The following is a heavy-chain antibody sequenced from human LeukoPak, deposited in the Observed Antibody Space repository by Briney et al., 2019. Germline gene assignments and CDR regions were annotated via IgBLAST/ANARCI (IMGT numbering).Heavy chain of an antibody. Sequence: PGGSLRLSCVVSGFTVSSNYMSWVRQAPGKGLEWVSIIYSGGYAYYADSVKGRFTISRDNSKNTLYLQMNSLRAEDTAVYYCARNRGCYYYYMDVWAKGTTVTVSS. D-gene: IGHD3-10*01. CDR3: ARNRGCYYYYMDV. CDR1: GFTVSSNY. V-gene: IGHV3-53*01. CDR2: IYSGGYA. J-gene: IGHJ6*03.